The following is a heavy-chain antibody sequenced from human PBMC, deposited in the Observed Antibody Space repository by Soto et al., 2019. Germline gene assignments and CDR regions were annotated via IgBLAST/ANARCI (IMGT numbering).Heavy chain of an antibody. Sequence: EVQLLESGGGLVQPGGSLRLSCAASGFTFSSYAMSWVRQAPGKGLEWVSAISGSGGSTYYADSVKGRFTISRDNSKNTLYLQMNSLRAEDTAVYYCAKLNPASIVVVAAAPFYFDYWGQGTLVTVSS. J-gene: IGHJ4*02. CDR2: ISGSGGST. CDR3: AKLNPASIVVVAAAPFYFDY. CDR1: GFTFSSYA. D-gene: IGHD2-15*01. V-gene: IGHV3-23*01.